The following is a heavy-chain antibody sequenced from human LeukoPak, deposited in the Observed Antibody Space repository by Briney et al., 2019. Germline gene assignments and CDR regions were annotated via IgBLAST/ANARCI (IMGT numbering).Heavy chain of an antibody. CDR1: GFTVSSNY. D-gene: IGHD3-10*01. CDR3: ARDRRGSGSYYYYYGMDV. Sequence: GGSLRLSCAASGFTVSSNYMSWVRQAPGKGLEWVSVIYSGGSTYYADSVKGRFTISRDNSKNTLYLQMNSLGAEDTAVYYCARDRRGSGSYYYYYGMDVWGQGTTVTVSS. J-gene: IGHJ6*02. CDR2: IYSGGST. V-gene: IGHV3-53*01.